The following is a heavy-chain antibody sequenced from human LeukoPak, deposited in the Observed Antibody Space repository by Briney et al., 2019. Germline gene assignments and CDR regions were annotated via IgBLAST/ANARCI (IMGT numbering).Heavy chain of an antibody. D-gene: IGHD2-15*01. CDR3: ARDFCSGGSCHFHDAFDI. CDR1: GYSISSGYY. Sequence: PSETLSLTCTVSGYSISSGYYWGWIRQPPGKGLEWIGSIYHSGSTYYNPSLKSRVTISVDTSKNQFSLKLSSVTAADTAVYYCARDFCSGGSCHFHDAFDIWGQGTMVTVSS. V-gene: IGHV4-38-2*02. CDR2: IYHSGST. J-gene: IGHJ3*02.